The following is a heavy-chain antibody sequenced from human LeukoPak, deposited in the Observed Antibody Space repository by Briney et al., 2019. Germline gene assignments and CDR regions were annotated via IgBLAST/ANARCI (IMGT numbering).Heavy chain of an antibody. D-gene: IGHD3-22*01. CDR1: GFTFSNAW. Sequence: SGGSLRLSCAASGFTFSNAWMSWVRQAPGKGLEWVSGISVSGDSTNYADSVKGRFTISRDNSKNTLYLQMNSLRAEDTAVYYCAKSNYFDSGGYYFFDYWGQGTLVTVSS. V-gene: IGHV3-23*01. CDR3: AKSNYFDSGGYYFFDY. J-gene: IGHJ4*02. CDR2: ISVSGDST.